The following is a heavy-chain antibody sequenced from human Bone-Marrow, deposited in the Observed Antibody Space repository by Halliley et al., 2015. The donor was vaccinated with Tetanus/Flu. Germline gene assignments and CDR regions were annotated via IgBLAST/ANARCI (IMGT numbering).Heavy chain of an antibody. Sequence: SLRLSCAASGFTFSSYWMTWVRQAPGKGLEWVANIGQDGSEFYYVDSVKDRFTISRDNAKNSLYLQMNSLRVEDTAVYFCARDPQTAVTTSYFDNWGQGTPVTVSS. V-gene: IGHV3-7*01. J-gene: IGHJ4*02. CDR2: IGQDGSEF. CDR1: GFTFSSYW. CDR3: ARDPQTAVTTSYFDN. D-gene: IGHD4-17*01.